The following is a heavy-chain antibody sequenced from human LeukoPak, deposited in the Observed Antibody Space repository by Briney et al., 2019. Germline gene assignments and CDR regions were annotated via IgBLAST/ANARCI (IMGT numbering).Heavy chain of an antibody. CDR1: GFTFSSYS. J-gene: IGHJ6*02. Sequence: GGSLRLSCAASGFTFSSYSMNWVRQAPGKGLEWVSYISSSSSTIYYADSVKGRFTISRDNAKNSLYLQMNSLRAEDTAVYYCARLRYYGMDVWGQGTTVTVSS. V-gene: IGHV3-48*04. CDR3: ARLRYYGMDV. CDR2: ISSSSSTI.